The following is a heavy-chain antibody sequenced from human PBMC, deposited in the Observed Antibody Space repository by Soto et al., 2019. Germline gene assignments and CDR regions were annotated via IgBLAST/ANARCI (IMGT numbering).Heavy chain of an antibody. CDR1: GDSVSSNLAS. J-gene: IGHJ6*02. CDR2: TFYRSNWYT. V-gene: IGHV6-1*01. D-gene: IGHD2-21*01. CDR3: TRGKFRYYAMDV. Sequence: PSQTLSLTCVISGDSVSSNLASWSWIRQSPSRGLEWLGRTFYRSNWYTEYAVSVKSRITINADTSDNQFSLHLNSVTPEDTAVYYCTRGKFRYYAMDVRAQGTTVTGSS.